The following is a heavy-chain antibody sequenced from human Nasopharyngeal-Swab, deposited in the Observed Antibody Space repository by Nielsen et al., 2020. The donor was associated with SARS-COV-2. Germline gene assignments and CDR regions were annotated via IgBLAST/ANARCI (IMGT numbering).Heavy chain of an antibody. V-gene: IGHV1-18*01. Sequence: ASVKVSCKASGYTFTSYGISWVRQAPGQGLEWMGCISAYNGNTNYAQKLQGRVTMTTDTSTSTAYMELRSLRSDDTAVYYCAREGSGSYSSWFDPWGQGTLVTVSS. CDR3: AREGSGSYSSWFDP. CDR1: GYTFTSYG. CDR2: ISAYNGNT. D-gene: IGHD1-26*01. J-gene: IGHJ5*02.